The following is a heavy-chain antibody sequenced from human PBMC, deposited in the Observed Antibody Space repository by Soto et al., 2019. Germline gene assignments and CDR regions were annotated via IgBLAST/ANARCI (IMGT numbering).Heavy chain of an antibody. CDR3: AKAVGATTAFDH. CDR2: ISGSGGST. D-gene: IGHD1-26*01. CDR1: GFTFGDYA. Sequence: EVQLLESGGGLVQPGGSLRLSCAASGFTFGDYAMSWVRQAPGQGLEWVSHISGSGGSTFYADSVKGRFSISRDNSKNTLNLQMNSLRAEDTAVYYCAKAVGATTAFDHWGQATLVTVSS. J-gene: IGHJ4*02. V-gene: IGHV3-23*01.